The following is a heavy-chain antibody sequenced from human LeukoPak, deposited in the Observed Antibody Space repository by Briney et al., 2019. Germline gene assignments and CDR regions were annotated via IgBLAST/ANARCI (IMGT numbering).Heavy chain of an antibody. CDR3: ARDEAMRLWYYYGMDV. D-gene: IGHD2-2*01. J-gene: IGHJ6*02. Sequence: GASVKVSCKASGYTFTSHGISWVRQAPGQGLEWMGWISAYNGNTNYAQKLQGRVTMTTDTSTSTAYMELRSLRSDDTAVYYCARDEAMRLWYYYGMDVWGQGTTVTVSS. CDR1: GYTFTSHG. V-gene: IGHV1-18*01. CDR2: ISAYNGNT.